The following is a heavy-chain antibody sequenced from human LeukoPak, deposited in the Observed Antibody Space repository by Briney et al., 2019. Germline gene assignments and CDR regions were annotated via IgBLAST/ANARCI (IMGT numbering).Heavy chain of an antibody. CDR2: ISAYNGNT. J-gene: IGHJ4*02. CDR1: GYTFSIYG. Sequence: GASVKVSCKASGYTFSIYGISWVRQAPGQGLEWMGWISAYNGNTNYAQKLQGRVTMTTDTSTNTAYMELRSLRSDDTAVYYCARATGSETSYYFWGQGTLVTVSS. V-gene: IGHV1-18*01. CDR3: ARATGSETSYYF. D-gene: IGHD3-10*01.